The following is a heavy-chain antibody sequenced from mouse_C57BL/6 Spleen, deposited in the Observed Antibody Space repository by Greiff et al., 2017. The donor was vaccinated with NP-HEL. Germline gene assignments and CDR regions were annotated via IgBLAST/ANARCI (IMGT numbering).Heavy chain of an antibody. CDR2: IWWDDDK. D-gene: IGHD2-5*01. Sequence: QVTLKESGPGILQPSQTLSLTCSFSGFSLSTFGMGVGWIRQPSGKGLEWLAHIWWDDDKYYNPALKSRLTISKDTSKNQVFLKIANVDTADTATYYCARIAHGYSNRHWYFDVWGTGTTVTVSS. V-gene: IGHV8-8*01. CDR1: GFSLSTFGMG. CDR3: ARIAHGYSNRHWYFDV. J-gene: IGHJ1*03.